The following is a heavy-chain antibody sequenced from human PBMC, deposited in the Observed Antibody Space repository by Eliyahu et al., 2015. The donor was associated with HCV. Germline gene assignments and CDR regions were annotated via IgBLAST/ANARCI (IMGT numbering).Heavy chain of an antibody. J-gene: IGHJ1*01. CDR3: AKIRWADAPEAY. V-gene: IGHV3-72*01. CDR2: IRDKANTYTT. D-gene: IGHD1-26*01. Sequence: EVQLVESGGGLVQPGGSLRLSCAASGFTFSDHYMDWVRQAPGKGLEWVGRIRDKANTYTTHYAASVKGRFTISRDDSKNSLYLQMNSLKTEDTAVYYCAKIRWADAPEAYWGQGTLVTVSS. CDR1: GFTFSDHY.